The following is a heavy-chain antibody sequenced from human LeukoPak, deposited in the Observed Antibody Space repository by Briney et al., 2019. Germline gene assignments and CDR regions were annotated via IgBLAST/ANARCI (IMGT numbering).Heavy chain of an antibody. CDR3: ARGKEKWLDHFDY. V-gene: IGHV3-48*02. CDR1: GFTFSSYG. CDR2: ISTTSSTI. J-gene: IGHJ4*02. D-gene: IGHD6-19*01. Sequence: PGGSLRLSCAASGFTFSSYGMHWVRQAPGKGLEWVSYISTTSSTIYYADSVKGRFTMSRDNAKSSLYLQMDSLRDEDTAVYYCARGKEKWLDHFDYWGQGSLVTVSS.